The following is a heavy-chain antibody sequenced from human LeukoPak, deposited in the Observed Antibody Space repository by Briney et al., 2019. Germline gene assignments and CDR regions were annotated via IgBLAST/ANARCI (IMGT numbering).Heavy chain of an antibody. Sequence: SQTLSLTCAISGDSVSSNRAAWNWIRQSPSRGLEWLGRTYYRSKWYNDYAVSVKSRITNNPDTSKNQFSLQLNSVTPEDTAVYYCARRTSLQGYYYYGMDVWGQGTTVTVSS. D-gene: IGHD3/OR15-3a*01. CDR2: TYYRSKWYN. CDR1: GDSVSSNRAA. V-gene: IGHV6-1*01. CDR3: ARRTSLQGYYYYGMDV. J-gene: IGHJ6*02.